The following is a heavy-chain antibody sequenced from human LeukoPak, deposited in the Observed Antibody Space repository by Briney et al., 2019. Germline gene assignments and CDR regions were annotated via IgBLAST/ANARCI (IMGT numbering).Heavy chain of an antibody. CDR1: GGSISSGSYY. D-gene: IGHD4-17*01. CDR3: ATSPVTQGRYFDF. Sequence: SKTLSLTCSVSGGSISSGSYYWTWIRQHPGEGLEWIGYIYNSRKTFYNLSLKSRVTISLDTSKNQFSLRLSTVTAADTAVYYCATSPVTQGRYFDFWGQGTLVTVSS. CDR2: IYNSRKT. V-gene: IGHV4-31*03. J-gene: IGHJ4*02.